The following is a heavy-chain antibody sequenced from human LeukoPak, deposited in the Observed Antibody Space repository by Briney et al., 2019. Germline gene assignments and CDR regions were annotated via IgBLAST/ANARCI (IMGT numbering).Heavy chain of an antibody. CDR1: GFTFSSYG. CDR2: ISYDGSNK. Sequence: PGGSLRLSCAASGFTFSSYGMHWVRQAPGKGLEWVAVISYDGSNKYYADSVKGRFTISRDNSKNTLYLQTNSLRAEDTAVYYCWAFTGSSGYYSFDYWGQGTLVTVSS. J-gene: IGHJ4*02. V-gene: IGHV3-30*03. CDR3: WAFTGSSGYYSFDY. D-gene: IGHD3-22*01.